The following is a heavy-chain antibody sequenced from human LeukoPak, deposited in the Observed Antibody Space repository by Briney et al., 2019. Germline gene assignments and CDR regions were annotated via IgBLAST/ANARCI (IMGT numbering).Heavy chain of an antibody. J-gene: IGHJ4*02. V-gene: IGHV4-4*07. CDR2: IYTSGST. Sequence: PSETLSLTCTVSGGSISSYYWSWIRQPAGKGLEWIGRIYTSGSTNYNPSLKSRVTMSVDTSKNQFSLKLSSVTAADTAVYYCARGSFWSGYRSYFDYWGQGTLVTVSS. CDR1: GGSISSYY. D-gene: IGHD3-3*01. CDR3: ARGSFWSGYRSYFDY.